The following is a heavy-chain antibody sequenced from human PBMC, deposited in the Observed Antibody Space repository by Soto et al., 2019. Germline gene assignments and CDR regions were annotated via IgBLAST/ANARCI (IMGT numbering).Heavy chain of an antibody. D-gene: IGHD3-3*01. CDR3: AKDLGEPDFWSGYYQPTYFDY. V-gene: IGHV3-30*18. CDR1: GFTFSSYG. CDR2: ISYDGGNK. Sequence: GGSLRLSCAASGFTFSSYGMHWVRQAPGKGLEWVAVISYDGGNKYYADSVKGRFTISRDNSKNTLYLQMNSLRAEDTAVYYCAKDLGEPDFWSGYYQPTYFDYWGQGTLVTVSS. J-gene: IGHJ4*02.